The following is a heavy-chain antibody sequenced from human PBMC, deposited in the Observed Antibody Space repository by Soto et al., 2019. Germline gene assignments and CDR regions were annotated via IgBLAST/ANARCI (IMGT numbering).Heavy chain of an antibody. CDR1: GGSIRSYY. Sequence: SETLSLTCNVSGGSIRSYYWNWIRRPPGKTLEWIGDVYYSGSANYNPSLKSRVTISVDMSRNQFSLKLNSVTAADTAVYYCARGSMVRGPTPFDYWGQGTLVTVYS. J-gene: IGHJ4*02. D-gene: IGHD3-10*01. V-gene: IGHV4-59*01. CDR3: ARGSMVRGPTPFDY. CDR2: VYYSGSA.